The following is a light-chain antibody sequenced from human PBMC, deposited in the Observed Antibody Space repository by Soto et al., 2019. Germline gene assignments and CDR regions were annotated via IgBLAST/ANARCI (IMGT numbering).Light chain of an antibody. CDR3: QQYCSSPRYT. CDR1: QSVSSSY. CDR2: GAS. V-gene: IGKV3-20*01. Sequence: EIVLTQSPGTLSLSPGERATLSCRASQSVSSSYLAWYQRKPGQAPRLLIYGASSRATGIPDRFSGSGSGTDFTLTISRLEPEDFAVYYCQQYCSSPRYTFGQGTKLEIK. J-gene: IGKJ2*01.